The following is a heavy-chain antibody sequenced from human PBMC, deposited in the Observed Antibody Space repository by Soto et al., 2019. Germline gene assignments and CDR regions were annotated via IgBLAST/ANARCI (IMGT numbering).Heavy chain of an antibody. Sequence: VGSLRLSCAASGFTFSSYAMSWVRQAPGKGLKWISSISGSGTSTYYADSVKGRFTISRDSSKNTMYLQMNSLRAEDTALYFCAKENTPDYGDYVDYWGQGTLVTVSS. V-gene: IGHV3-23*01. D-gene: IGHD4-17*01. CDR3: AKENTPDYGDYVDY. CDR1: GFTFSSYA. CDR2: ISGSGTST. J-gene: IGHJ4*02.